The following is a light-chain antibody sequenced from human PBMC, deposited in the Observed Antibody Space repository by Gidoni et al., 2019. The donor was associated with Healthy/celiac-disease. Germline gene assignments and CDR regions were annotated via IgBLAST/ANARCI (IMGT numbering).Light chain of an antibody. J-gene: IGKJ5*01. CDR3: QQRYSTPSIT. CDR1: QSISSY. V-gene: IGKV1-39*01. Sequence: DIQLTQSPSSLSASLGDRVTITCRASQSISSYLNWYQQKPGKAPKLLIYAASSLQSGGPSRCSGGGSGRDFTLTISSLQPEDFATYYCQQRYSTPSITFGQGTRLEIK. CDR2: AAS.